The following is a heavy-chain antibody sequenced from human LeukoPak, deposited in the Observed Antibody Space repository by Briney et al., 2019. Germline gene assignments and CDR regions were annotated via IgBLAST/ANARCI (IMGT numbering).Heavy chain of an antibody. V-gene: IGHV3-7*01. Sequence: GGSLRLSCAASGFVFKNYWMSWVRQAPGKGLEWLANINYDGSEKYHVDSVKGRFTISRDNAKNSLYLQMNSLRVEDTAVYYCGKSEVTIPDSHWGQGTPVTVSS. CDR2: INYDGSEK. D-gene: IGHD2-21*02. CDR3: GKSEVTIPDSH. CDR1: GFVFKNYW. J-gene: IGHJ4*02.